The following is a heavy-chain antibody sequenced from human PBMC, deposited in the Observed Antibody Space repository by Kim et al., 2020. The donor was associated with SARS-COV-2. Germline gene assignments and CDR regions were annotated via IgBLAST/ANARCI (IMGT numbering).Heavy chain of an antibody. Sequence: ASVKVSCKASGYAFTSNDINWVRQATGQGLEWMGWMNPNSGNTGYAQKFQGRIIMTTNTSINTAYMELSTLTSEDTAVYYCARGVKGGYYYYYYYMDVWG. D-gene: IGHD3-16*01. J-gene: IGHJ6*03. CDR1: GYAFTSND. CDR3: ARGVKGGYYYYYYYMDV. V-gene: IGHV1-8*01. CDR2: MNPNSGNT.